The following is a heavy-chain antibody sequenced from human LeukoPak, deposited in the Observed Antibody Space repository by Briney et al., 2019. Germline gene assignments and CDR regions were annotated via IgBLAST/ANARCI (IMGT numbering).Heavy chain of an antibody. J-gene: IGHJ4*02. CDR2: ISGSGGST. CDR3: AKHRANIYDILTY. D-gene: IGHD3-9*01. Sequence: GGSLRLSCAASGFTFSSYAMSWVRQAPGKGLEWVSAISGSGGSTYYADSVKGRFTISRDNSKSTLYLQMNSLRAEDTAVYYCAKHRANIYDILTYWGQGTLVTVSS. V-gene: IGHV3-23*01. CDR1: GFTFSSYA.